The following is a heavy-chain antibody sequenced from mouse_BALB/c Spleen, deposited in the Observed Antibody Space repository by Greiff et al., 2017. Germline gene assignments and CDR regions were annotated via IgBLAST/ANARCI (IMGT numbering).Heavy chain of an antibody. CDR1: GYSFTSYY. Sequence: QVQLQQSGPELVKPGASVKISCKASGYSFTSYYIHWVKQRPGQGLEWIGWIFPGSGNTKYNEKFKGKATLTADTSSSTAYMQLSSLTSEDSAVYFCARSGLYDYDGGYYFDYWGQGTTLTVSS. V-gene: IGHV1-66*01. J-gene: IGHJ2*01. CDR2: IFPGSGNT. CDR3: ARSGLYDYDGGYYFDY. D-gene: IGHD2-4*01.